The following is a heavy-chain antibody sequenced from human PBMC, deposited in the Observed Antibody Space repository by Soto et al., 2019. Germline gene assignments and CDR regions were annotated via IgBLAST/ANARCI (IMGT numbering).Heavy chain of an antibody. V-gene: IGHV5-51*01. J-gene: IGHJ5*02. D-gene: IGHD6-13*01. Sequence: GESLKISCKVSVYSFTSYWIGWVRQIPGKGLEWMGIIYPGDSDTRYSPSFQGQVTISADKSISTAYLQWSSLKASDTAMYYCARSREIAAAGTGWFDPWGQGTLVTVSS. CDR3: ARSREIAAAGTGWFDP. CDR2: IYPGDSDT. CDR1: VYSFTSYW.